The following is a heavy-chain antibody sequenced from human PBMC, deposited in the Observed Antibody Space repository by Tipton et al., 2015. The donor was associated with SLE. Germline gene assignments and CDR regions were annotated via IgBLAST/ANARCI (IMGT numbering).Heavy chain of an antibody. V-gene: IGHV4-61*09. CDR2: IYTSGST. CDR1: GGSISSGSYY. J-gene: IGHJ4*02. D-gene: IGHD3-10*01. CDR3: ARGYYYGSGSYAPLDY. Sequence: TLSLTCTVSGGSISSGSYYWSWIRPPAGKGLEWIGHIYTSGSTNYNPSLKSRVTISVDTSKNQFSLKLSSVTAAATAVHYCARGYYYGSGSYAPLDYWGQGTLVTVSS.